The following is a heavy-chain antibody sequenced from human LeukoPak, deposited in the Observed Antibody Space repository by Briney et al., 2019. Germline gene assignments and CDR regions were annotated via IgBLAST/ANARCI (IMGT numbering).Heavy chain of an antibody. D-gene: IGHD3-9*01. V-gene: IGHV3-7*01. J-gene: IGHJ4*02. CDR3: ARRYFDWFFDY. CDR2: IKQDGSEK. CDR1: GFTFSSYW. Sequence: PGGSLRLSCAASGFTFSSYWMSSVRQAPGKGLEWVDNIKQDGSEKYYVDSVKGRFTISRDKAKNSLYLQMHSLRAEDTAVYYCARRYFDWFFDYWGQGTLVTVSS.